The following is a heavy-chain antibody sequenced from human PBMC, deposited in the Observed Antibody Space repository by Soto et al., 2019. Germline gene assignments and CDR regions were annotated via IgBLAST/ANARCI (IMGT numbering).Heavy chain of an antibody. CDR2: IYYSGGT. CDR3: ASWSSSWYSNFQQ. CDR1: GGSISSYY. Sequence: QVQLQESGPGLVKPSETLSLTCTVSGGSISSYYWSWIRQPPGKGLEWIGYIYYSGGTNYNPSLKSRVTISVDTSKSQCSLKLSSVTAADTAVYYCASWSSSWYSNFQQWGQGTLVTVSS. D-gene: IGHD6-13*01. V-gene: IGHV4-59*01. J-gene: IGHJ1*01.